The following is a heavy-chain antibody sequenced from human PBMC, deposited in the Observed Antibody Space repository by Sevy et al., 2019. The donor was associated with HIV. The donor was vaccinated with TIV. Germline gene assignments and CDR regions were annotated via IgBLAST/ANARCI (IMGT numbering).Heavy chain of an antibody. V-gene: IGHV1-69*13. D-gene: IGHD2-2*01. Sequence: ASVKVSCKTFGGDFNNNDITWVRQAPGKGLEWMGWIIPVSGAANYAQKFQDRVTISADESTSTTYMELSSLRSEDTAVYFCAWVGDTLRFCSDTSCYFNWFDPWGQGTLVTVSS. CDR3: AWVGDTLRFCSDTSCYFNWFDP. J-gene: IGHJ5*02. CDR1: GGDFNNND. CDR2: IIPVSGAA.